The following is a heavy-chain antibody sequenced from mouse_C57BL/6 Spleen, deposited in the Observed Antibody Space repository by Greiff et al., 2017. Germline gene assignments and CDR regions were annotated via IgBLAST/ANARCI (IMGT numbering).Heavy chain of an antibody. J-gene: IGHJ3*01. CDR1: GFNIKDYY. Sequence: VQLQQSGAELVKPGASVKLSCTASGFNIKDYYMHWVKQRTEQGLEWIGRIDPEDGETKYAPKFQGKATRTADTSSNTAYLQLSSLTSEDTAVYYCAPVGYGSSYGAYWGQGTLVTVSA. D-gene: IGHD1-1*01. CDR3: APVGYGSSYGAY. CDR2: IDPEDGET. V-gene: IGHV14-2*01.